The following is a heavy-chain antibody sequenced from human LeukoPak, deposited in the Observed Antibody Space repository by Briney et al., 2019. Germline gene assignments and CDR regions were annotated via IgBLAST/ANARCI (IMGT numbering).Heavy chain of an antibody. D-gene: IGHD3/OR15-3a*01. V-gene: IGHV3-9*01. CDR3: AIGTGSASAFDI. CDR1: GFTFDDYA. CDR2: ISWNSGSI. Sequence: GRSLRLSCAASGFTFDDYAMHWVRQAPGKGLEWVSGISWNSGSIGYADSVKGRFTISRDNAKNSLYLQMNSLRAEDTALYYCAIGTGSASAFDIWGQGTMVTVSS. J-gene: IGHJ3*02.